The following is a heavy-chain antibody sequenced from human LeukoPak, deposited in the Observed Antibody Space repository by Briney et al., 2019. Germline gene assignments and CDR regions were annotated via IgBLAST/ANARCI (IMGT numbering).Heavy chain of an antibody. J-gene: IGHJ4*02. CDR2: ISSSSSTI. Sequence: GGSLRLSCAASGFTFSSYSMNWVRQAPGKGLEWVSYISSSSSTIYYADSVKGRFTISRDNAKNSLYLQMNSLRAEDTAVYYCAKEGAIVGIAGDISAFDLWGQGTLVTVSS. V-gene: IGHV3-48*01. CDR3: AKEGAIVGIAGDISAFDL. D-gene: IGHD2-2*01. CDR1: GFTFSSYS.